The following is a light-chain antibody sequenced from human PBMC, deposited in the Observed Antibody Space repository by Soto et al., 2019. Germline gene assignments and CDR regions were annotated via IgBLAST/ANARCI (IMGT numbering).Light chain of an antibody. V-gene: IGLV1-40*01. CDR2: GNS. CDR1: SSNIGAGYD. Sequence: QSVLTQPPSVSGAPGQRVTISCTGSSSNIGAGYDVHWYQPLPGTAPKLLIYGNSNRPSGVPDRFSGSKSGTSASLAITGLQAADEADYYCQSYASSLSGYYVFGTGTKLTVL. CDR3: QSYASSLSGYYV. J-gene: IGLJ1*01.